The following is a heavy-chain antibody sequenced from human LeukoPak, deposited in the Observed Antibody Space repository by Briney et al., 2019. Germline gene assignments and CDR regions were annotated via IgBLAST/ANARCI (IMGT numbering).Heavy chain of an antibody. Sequence: GRSLRLSCAASGFTFDDYAMHWVRQAPGKGLEWVSGTSWNSGSIGYADSVKGRFTISRDNAKNSLYLQMNSLRAEDTALYYCAKGGYSYGADVDYWGQGTLVTVSS. CDR3: AKGGYSYGADVDY. J-gene: IGHJ4*02. CDR2: TSWNSGSI. CDR1: GFTFDDYA. D-gene: IGHD5-18*01. V-gene: IGHV3-9*01.